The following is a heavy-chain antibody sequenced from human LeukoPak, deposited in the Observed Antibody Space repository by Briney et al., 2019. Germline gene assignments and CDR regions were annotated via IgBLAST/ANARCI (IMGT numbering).Heavy chain of an antibody. CDR3: ATPPPHGSDPSLYYYYMDV. V-gene: IGHV3-23*01. J-gene: IGHJ6*03. CDR1: GFTFRRYG. D-gene: IGHD3-10*01. CDR2: ISGSGGST. Sequence: GGSLRLSCAASGFTFRRYGMSWVRQAPGKGLEWVSSISGSGGSTYYVDSVKGRFTISRDNSKNTLYLQMNSLRAEDTAVYYCATPPPHGSDPSLYYYYMDVWGKGTTVTISS.